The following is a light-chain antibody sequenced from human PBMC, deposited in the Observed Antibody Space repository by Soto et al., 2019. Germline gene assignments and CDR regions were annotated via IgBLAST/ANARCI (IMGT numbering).Light chain of an antibody. CDR1: GGDVDNYDL. V-gene: IGLV2-23*02. Sequence: QAVVTQPASVSGSPGQSITISCAGSGGDVDNYDLLSWYQQIPGKAPKLIIFEVNRRPSGVSDRFSGSKSGNTASLTISGLQAEDEADFFCCSYAGNGAWVFGGGTKLTVL. CDR3: CSYAGNGAWV. J-gene: IGLJ3*02. CDR2: EVN.